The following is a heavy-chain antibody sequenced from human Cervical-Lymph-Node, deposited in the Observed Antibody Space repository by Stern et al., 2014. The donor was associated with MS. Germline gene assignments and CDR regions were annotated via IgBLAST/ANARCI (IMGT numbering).Heavy chain of an antibody. J-gene: IGHJ3*02. CDR2: IIPILGTG. Sequence: QVQLVQSGAEVKKPASAVKVSCKASGGSFSSYAFNWVRQAPGHGFEWMGGIIPILGTGNSAQTFQGSATITAAESVNTVYLEVSSLRHEDTAVYYGARDQRHLGSGSFAFDIWGQGTMVTVSS. CDR1: GGSFSSYA. CDR3: ARDQRHLGSGSFAFDI. D-gene: IGHD3-10*01. V-gene: IGHV1-69*12.